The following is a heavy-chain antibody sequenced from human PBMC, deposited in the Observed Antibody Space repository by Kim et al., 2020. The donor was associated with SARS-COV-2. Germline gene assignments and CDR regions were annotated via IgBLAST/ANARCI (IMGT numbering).Heavy chain of an antibody. CDR2: ST. D-gene: IGHD2-2*01. Sequence: STNSNPPLKSRVTMSVDTSKNQFSLKLSSVPAADTAVYYCARSGAAMWFDPWGQGTLVTVSS. J-gene: IGHJ5*02. CDR3: ARSGAAMWFDP. V-gene: IGHV4-4*07.